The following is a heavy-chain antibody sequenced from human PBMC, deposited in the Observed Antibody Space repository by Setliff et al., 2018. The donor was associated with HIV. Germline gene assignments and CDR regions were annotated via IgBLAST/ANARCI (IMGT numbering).Heavy chain of an antibody. V-gene: IGHV4-4*09. Sequence: SETLSLTCTVSGTSISSYYWSWIRQPPGKGLEWIGYIYTSGSTNYNPSLKSRVTISVDTSKNQLSLRLSSVTAADTAVYYCARALPRAFDIWGQGTMVTVSS. CDR1: GTSISSYY. CDR2: IYTSGST. J-gene: IGHJ3*02. CDR3: ARALPRAFDI.